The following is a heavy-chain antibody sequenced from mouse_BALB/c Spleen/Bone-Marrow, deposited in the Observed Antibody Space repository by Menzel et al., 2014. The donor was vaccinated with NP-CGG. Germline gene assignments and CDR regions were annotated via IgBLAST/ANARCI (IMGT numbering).Heavy chain of an antibody. CDR1: GISITTGNYR. J-gene: IGHJ2*01. CDR3: ARYGNYFDY. D-gene: IGHD1-1*01. Sequence: DVKLVESGPGLVKPSQTVSLTCTVTGISITTGNYRWSWIRQFPGNKLEWIGYIYYSGTITYNPSLTSRTTITRDTSKNQFFLEMNSLTAVDTATYYCARYGNYFDYWGQGTTLTVSS. CDR2: IYYSGTI. V-gene: IGHV3-5*02.